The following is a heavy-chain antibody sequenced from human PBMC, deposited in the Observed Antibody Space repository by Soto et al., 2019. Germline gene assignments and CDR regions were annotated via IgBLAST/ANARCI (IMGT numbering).Heavy chain of an antibody. CDR1: GYTLTELS. CDR2: FDPEDGET. V-gene: IGHV1-24*01. J-gene: IGHJ5*02. CDR3: ATVHRRPLRFLEARKDWFDP. Sequence: GASVKVSCKVSGYTLTELSMHWVRQAPGKGLEWMGGFDPEDGETIYAQKFQGRVTMTEDTSTDTAYMELSSLRSEDTAVYYCATVHRRPLRFLEARKDWFDPWGQGTLVTVSS. D-gene: IGHD3-3*01.